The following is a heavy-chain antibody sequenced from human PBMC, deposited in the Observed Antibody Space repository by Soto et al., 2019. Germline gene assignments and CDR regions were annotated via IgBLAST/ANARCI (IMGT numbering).Heavy chain of an antibody. D-gene: IGHD3-10*01. CDR1: VGTFNGYG. CDR2: TVPVFDKS. V-gene: IGHV1-69*06. J-gene: IGHJ3*02. Sequence: QVQLVQSGAVVKKPGSSVEVSCKASVGTFNGYGISWVRQAPGQGLEWMGGTVPVFDKSKYAPRFQGRVTITADKATSTAYMELSSVRSEDTAIYFCARGVSNSGAYYTGPSAYDIWGQGTLVIVSS. CDR3: ARGVSNSGAYYTGPSAYDI.